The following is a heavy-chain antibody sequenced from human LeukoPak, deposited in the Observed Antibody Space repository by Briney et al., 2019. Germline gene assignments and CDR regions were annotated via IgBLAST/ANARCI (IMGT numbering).Heavy chain of an antibody. V-gene: IGHV3-23*01. CDR2: IRGSGGST. J-gene: IGHJ4*02. D-gene: IGHD3-10*01. Sequence: GGSLRLSCAASGFTFSSYAMSWVRQAPGKGLEWVSAIRGSGGSTYYADSVKGRFTISRDNSKNTLYLQMNSLRAEDTAVYYCASYGSGSLDDYWGQGTLVTVSS. CDR3: ASYGSGSLDDY. CDR1: GFTFSSYA.